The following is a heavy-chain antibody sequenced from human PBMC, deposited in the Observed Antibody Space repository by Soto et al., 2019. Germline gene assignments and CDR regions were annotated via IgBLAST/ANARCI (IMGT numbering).Heavy chain of an antibody. D-gene: IGHD3-22*01. CDR2: INAGNGNT. Sequence: DSIKVSYLTSGKTLSTYSIPWVRQAPGQRLEWMGWINAGNGNTEYSQNFQGRVTITRDTSASTAYMELSSLRSEDTAVYYCAREPSTGYYYYFDYWGQGTLVTVSS. V-gene: IGHV1-3*01. CDR1: GKTLSTYS. CDR3: AREPSTGYYYYFDY. J-gene: IGHJ4*02.